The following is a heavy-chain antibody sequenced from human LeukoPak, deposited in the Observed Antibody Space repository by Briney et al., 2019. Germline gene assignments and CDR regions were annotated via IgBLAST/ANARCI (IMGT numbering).Heavy chain of an antibody. CDR2: FDPEDGET. V-gene: IGHV1-24*01. CDR3: ATTARGYSYGYFVY. D-gene: IGHD5-18*01. J-gene: IGHJ4*02. CDR1: GYTLTELS. Sequence: ASVKVSCKVSGYTLTELSMHWVRQAPGKGLEWMGGFDPEDGETIYAQKFQGRVTMTEDTSTDAAYMELSSLRSEDTAVYYCATTARGYSYGYFVYWGQGTLVTVSS.